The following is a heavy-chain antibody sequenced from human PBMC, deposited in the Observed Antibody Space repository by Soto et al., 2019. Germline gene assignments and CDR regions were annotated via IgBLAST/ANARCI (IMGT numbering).Heavy chain of an antibody. Sequence: VKVSCKASGGTFSSYAISWVRQAPGQGLEWMGGIIPIFGTANYAQKFQGRVTITADESTSTAYMELSSLRSEDTAVYYCARSIPARFRDYYYYYGMDVWGQGTTVTVSS. V-gene: IGHV1-69*13. J-gene: IGHJ6*02. CDR2: IIPIFGTA. CDR1: GGTFSSYA. CDR3: ARSIPARFRDYYYYYGMDV. D-gene: IGHD6-6*01.